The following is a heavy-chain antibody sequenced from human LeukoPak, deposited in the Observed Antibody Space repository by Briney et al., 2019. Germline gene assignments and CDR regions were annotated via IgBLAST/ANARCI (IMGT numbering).Heavy chain of an antibody. Sequence: SETLSLTCTVSGGSISSSSYYWGWIRQPPGKGLEWIGSIYYSGSTYYNPSLKSRVTISVDTSKNQFSLKLSSVTAADTAVYYCASLRTATQIKTFDYWGQGTLVTVSS. CDR2: IYYSGST. CDR1: GGSISSSSYY. V-gene: IGHV4-39*07. CDR3: ASLRTATQIKTFDY. D-gene: IGHD5-18*01. J-gene: IGHJ4*02.